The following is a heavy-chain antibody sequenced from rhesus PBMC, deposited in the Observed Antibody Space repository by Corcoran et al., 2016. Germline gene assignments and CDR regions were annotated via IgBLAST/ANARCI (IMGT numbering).Heavy chain of an antibody. CDR3: AKPKYCTGSGCPYFDY. J-gene: IGHJ4*01. CDR2: INRCGRST. D-gene: IGHD2-21*01. V-gene: IGHV3S5*01. CDR1: GFTFSRYG. Sequence: EVQLVATGGGLVQPGGSLKLSCAASGFTFSRYGMSWVRQAPVKGLEWVSAINRCGRSTYYADSVKGRFTISRDNSKNTLSLQMNSLRAEDTAVYYCAKPKYCTGSGCPYFDYWGQGVLVTVSS.